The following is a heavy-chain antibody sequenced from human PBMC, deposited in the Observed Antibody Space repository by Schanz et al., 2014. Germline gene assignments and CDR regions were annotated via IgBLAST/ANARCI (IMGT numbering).Heavy chain of an antibody. Sequence: QVQLVESGGGVVRPGRSLRLSCATSGFTFSRFGMHRVRQAPGKGPEWVALVWSAGNTKYYVDSVKGRFTISRDNSMNTLHQQMDGLRVEDTAVYYWATDAVALDPEYVMDVWGKGTPVTVSS. J-gene: IGHJ6*03. CDR3: ATDAVALDPEYVMDV. D-gene: IGHD2-15*01. V-gene: IGHV3-33*03. CDR1: GFTFSRFG. CDR2: VWSAGNTK.